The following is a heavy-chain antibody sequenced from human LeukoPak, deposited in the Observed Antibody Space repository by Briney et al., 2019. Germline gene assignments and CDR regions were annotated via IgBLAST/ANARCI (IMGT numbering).Heavy chain of an antibody. V-gene: IGHV4-59*08. CDR2: IYNRANT. Sequence: KASQTLSLTCTVYGASVSIYSWSWIRHPPGKGLEWVGDIYNRANTIYNPPLKTQVTISVSTSKTQFFLRLISWNAANPAVNFCARQTRYNYGPAFDFWGQGALVTVSS. CDR3: ARQTRYNYGPAFDF. J-gene: IGHJ4*02. D-gene: IGHD5-18*01. CDR1: GASVSIYS.